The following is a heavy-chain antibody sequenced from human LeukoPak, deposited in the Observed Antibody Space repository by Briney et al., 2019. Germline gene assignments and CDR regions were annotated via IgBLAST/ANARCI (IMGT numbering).Heavy chain of an antibody. V-gene: IGHV4-34*01. Sequence: SETLSLTCAVYGGSFSGFYWSWIRQPPGKGLEWIGDINHSGGTNYIPSLKSRVTISVDTSKNQFSLKLSSVTAADTAVYYCARLRPYYYDSSGYPLYYYYYYMDVWGKGTTVTISS. CDR3: ARLRPYYYDSSGYPLYYYYYYMDV. CDR2: INHSGGT. J-gene: IGHJ6*03. D-gene: IGHD3-22*01. CDR1: GGSFSGFY.